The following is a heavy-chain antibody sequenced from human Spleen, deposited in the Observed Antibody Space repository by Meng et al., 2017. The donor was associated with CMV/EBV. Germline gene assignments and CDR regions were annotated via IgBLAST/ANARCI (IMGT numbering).Heavy chain of an antibody. CDR2: IYYSGST. J-gene: IGHJ5*02. V-gene: IGHV4-39*07. Sequence: SETLSLTCTVSGGSISSSSYYWGWIRQPPGKGLEWIGSIYYSGSTTYNASLRSRVTISVDRSKTQFSLKLASVTAADTAIYYCARGIITTRPWFDPWGQGTLVTVSS. CDR1: GGSISSSSYY. CDR3: ARGIITTRPWFDP. D-gene: IGHD6-6*01.